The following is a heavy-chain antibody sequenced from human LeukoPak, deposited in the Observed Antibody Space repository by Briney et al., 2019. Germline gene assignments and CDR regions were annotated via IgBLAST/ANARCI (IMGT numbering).Heavy chain of an antibody. D-gene: IGHD3-10*01. CDR2: ISGSGGST. CDR1: GFPFIIGNHA. Sequence: GSLRLSCAVSGFPFIIGNHAMSWVRQAPGKGLEWVSTISGSGGSTYYADSVKGRFIISRDNSKSTLYLQMNSLRTEDTAVYYCAKADTYYYGPGSSFEYWGQGTLVTVSS. V-gene: IGHV3-23*01. CDR3: AKADTYYYGPGSSFEY. J-gene: IGHJ4*02.